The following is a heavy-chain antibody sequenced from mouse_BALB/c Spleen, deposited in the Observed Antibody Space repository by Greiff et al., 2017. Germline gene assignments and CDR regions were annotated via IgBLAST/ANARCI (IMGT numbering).Heavy chain of an antibody. J-gene: IGHJ3*01. CDR2: INPGSGGT. V-gene: IGHV1-54*01. CDR1: GYAFTNYL. Sequence: VQLQQSGAELVRPGTSVKVSCKASGYAFTNYLIEWVKQRPGQGLEWIGVINPGSGGTNYNEKFKGKATLTADKSSSTAYMQLSSLTSDDSAVYFCARSGGPYWGQGTLVTVSA. CDR3: ARSGGPY. D-gene: IGHD3-2*02.